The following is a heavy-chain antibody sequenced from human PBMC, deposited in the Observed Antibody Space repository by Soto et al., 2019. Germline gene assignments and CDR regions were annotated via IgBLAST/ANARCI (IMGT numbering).Heavy chain of an antibody. V-gene: IGHV1-58*02. Sequence: SVQVSCKASGFTFTASAMQWLRPARGQRLERIGWIVVGSGNTNYAQKFQERVTITRDMSTSTAYMELSSLRSEDTAVYYCAAPRPNRYYYYYMDVWGKGTTVTVSS. CDR2: IVVGSGNT. CDR3: AAPRPNRYYYYYMDV. CDR1: GFTFTASA. J-gene: IGHJ6*03.